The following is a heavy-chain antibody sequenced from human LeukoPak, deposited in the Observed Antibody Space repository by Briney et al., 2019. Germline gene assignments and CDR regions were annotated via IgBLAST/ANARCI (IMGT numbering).Heavy chain of an antibody. D-gene: IGHD4-23*01. J-gene: IGHJ4*02. CDR2: IIPILGIA. CDR3: ARAYYGGNSVRGFRFDY. Sequence: ASVKVSCKASGGTFSSYAISWVRQASGQGLEWMGRIIPILGIANYAQKFQGRVTITADKSTSTAYMELSSLRSEDTAVYYCARAYYGGNSVRGFRFDYWGQGTLVTVSS. CDR1: GGTFSSYA. V-gene: IGHV1-69*04.